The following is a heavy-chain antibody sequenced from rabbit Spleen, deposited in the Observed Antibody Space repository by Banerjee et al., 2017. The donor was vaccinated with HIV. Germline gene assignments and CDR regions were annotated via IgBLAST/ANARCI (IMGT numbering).Heavy chain of an antibody. CDR3: ARDAGRGDYIDGVFNL. V-gene: IGHV1S45*01. CDR2: IDVGSSGST. Sequence: QEQLEESGGGLVKPGGTLTLTCKASGLDLSSRYWICWVRQAPGKGLEWIACIDVGSSGSTYYASWAKGRFTISKTSSTTVTLQMTSLTVADTATYFCARDAGRGDYIDGVFNLWGPGTLVTVS. CDR1: GLDLSSRYW. J-gene: IGHJ4*01. D-gene: IGHD8-1*01.